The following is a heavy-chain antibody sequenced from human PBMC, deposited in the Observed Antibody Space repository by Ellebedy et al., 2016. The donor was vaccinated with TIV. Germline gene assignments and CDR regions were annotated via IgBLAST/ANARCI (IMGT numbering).Heavy chain of an antibody. D-gene: IGHD6-6*01. CDR2: TSAYNGDI. Sequence: ASVKVSCXASGYTFTSFGLSWVRQAPGQGLEWMGWTSAYNGDINYAQNFQGRVAMTTDTATSTVYVDLRSLRSDDTAVYYCARVSVDVVIGYHYYYMDIWGKGTTVTVSS. CDR3: ARVSVDVVIGYHYYYMDI. V-gene: IGHV1-18*01. J-gene: IGHJ6*03. CDR1: GYTFTSFG.